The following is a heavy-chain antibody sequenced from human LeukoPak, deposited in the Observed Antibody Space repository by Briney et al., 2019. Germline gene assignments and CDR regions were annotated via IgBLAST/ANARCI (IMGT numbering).Heavy chain of an antibody. V-gene: IGHV1-69*04. CDR2: IIPILGIA. Sequence: ASVKVSCKASGGTFSSYAISWVRQAPGQGLEWMGRIIPILGIANYAQKFQGRVTMTTDTSTSTAYMELRSLRSDDTAVYYCARCLVFGVVTIGYYGMDVWGQGTTVTVSS. D-gene: IGHD3-3*01. CDR3: ARCLVFGVVTIGYYGMDV. CDR1: GGTFSSYA. J-gene: IGHJ6*02.